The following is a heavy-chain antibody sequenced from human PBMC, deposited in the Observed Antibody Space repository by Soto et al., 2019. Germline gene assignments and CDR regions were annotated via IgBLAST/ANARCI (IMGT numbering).Heavy chain of an antibody. D-gene: IGHD3-22*01. V-gene: IGHV3-23*01. CDR3: AKPSGRDYYDSSPFDY. J-gene: IGHJ4*02. CDR1: GFTFSSYA. CDR2: ISGSGGST. Sequence: EVQLLESGGGLVQPGGSLRLSCAASGFTFSSYAMSWVRQAPGKGLEWVSAISGSGGSTYYADSVKGRFTISRDNSKNTLYLQMNSLRAEDTAVYYCAKPSGRDYYDSSPFDYWGQGSLVPVSS.